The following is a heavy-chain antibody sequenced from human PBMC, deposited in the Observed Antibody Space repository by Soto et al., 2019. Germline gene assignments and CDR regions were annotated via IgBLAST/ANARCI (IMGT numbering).Heavy chain of an antibody. Sequence: GGSLRLSCAASGFTFRSHWIHWVRQAPGKGLEWVSHIKTDGTTTNYADSVKGRFTVSRDNAKNTLYLQMNSLRAEDTAVYFCARDLGYSDNFWGQGTLVTVSS. J-gene: IGHJ4*02. V-gene: IGHV3-74*01. D-gene: IGHD5-12*01. CDR1: GFTFRSHW. CDR3: ARDLGYSDNF. CDR2: IKTDGTTT.